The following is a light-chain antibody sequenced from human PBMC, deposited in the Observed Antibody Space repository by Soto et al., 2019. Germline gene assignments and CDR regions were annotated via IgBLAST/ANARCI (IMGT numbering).Light chain of an antibody. CDR1: QSVGSNY. J-gene: IGKJ2*01. CDR2: GAS. V-gene: IGKV3-20*01. CDR3: QQYGHSPYT. Sequence: EVVLTQSPGTLSLSPGEGATLSCRASQSVGSNYLAWFQQKLGRAHRLLIYGASSRATGIPDRFSGSGSGTDFTLTMTRLEPEDSAVYNCQQYGHSPYTFGQGTKVDIK.